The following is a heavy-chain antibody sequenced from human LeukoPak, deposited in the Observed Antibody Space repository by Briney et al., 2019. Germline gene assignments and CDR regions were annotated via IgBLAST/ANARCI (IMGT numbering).Heavy chain of an antibody. D-gene: IGHD6-6*01. V-gene: IGHV3-23*01. CDR2: ISGSGGST. J-gene: IGHJ4*02. Sequence: TGGSLRLSCAASGFTFSSYAMSWVRQAPGKGLEWVSAISGSGGSTYYADSVKGRFTISRDSSKNTLYLQMNSLRAEDTAVYYCATRKSPYSSSSCFDYWGQGTLVTVSS. CDR1: GFTFSSYA. CDR3: ATRKSPYSSSSCFDY.